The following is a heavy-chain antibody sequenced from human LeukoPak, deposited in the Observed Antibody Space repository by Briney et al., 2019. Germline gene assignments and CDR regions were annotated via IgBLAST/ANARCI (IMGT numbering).Heavy chain of an antibody. CDR1: GFTFSSYV. D-gene: IGHD6-19*01. J-gene: IGHJ4*02. CDR3: AKKGGIAVAGMVEYY. V-gene: IGHV3-23*01. CDR2: ISGSGGGT. Sequence: PGGSLRLSCAASGFTFSSYVMSWVRQAPGKGREWVSAISGSGGGTYYADSVKGRFSISRDNSKNMPYLQMNSLRAEETAVYYCAKKGGIAVAGMVEYYWGQGTLVTVSS.